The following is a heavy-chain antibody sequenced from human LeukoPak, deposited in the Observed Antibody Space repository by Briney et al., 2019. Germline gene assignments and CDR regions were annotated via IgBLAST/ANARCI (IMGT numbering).Heavy chain of an antibody. CDR2: IYYSGST. D-gene: IGHD2-2*01. J-gene: IGHJ4*02. Sequence: SETLSLTCTVSGGSISSSSYYWDWIRQPPGKGLEWIGSIYYSGSTYYNLSLKSRVTISVDTSKNQFSLKLSSVTAADTAVYYCARHYCSSISCPIDYWGQGTLVTVSS. CDR1: GGSISSSSYY. CDR3: ARHYCSSISCPIDY. V-gene: IGHV4-39*01.